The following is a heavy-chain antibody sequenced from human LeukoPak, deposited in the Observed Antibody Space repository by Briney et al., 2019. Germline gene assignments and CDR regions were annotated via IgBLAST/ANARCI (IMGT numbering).Heavy chain of an antibody. CDR2: IIPISRTV. D-gene: IGHD2-15*01. V-gene: IGHV1-69*13. J-gene: IGHJ4*02. CDR3: APLGHCSGGNCYTYYFDA. Sequence: SVKVSCKASGGTFSNYGISWVRQAPGQGLEWMGGIIPISRTVQYAQKFRDRVTLTADESTNTAFMELSSLRSEDTATYYCAPLGHCSGGNCYTYYFDAWGQGTLVTVSS. CDR1: GGTFSNYG.